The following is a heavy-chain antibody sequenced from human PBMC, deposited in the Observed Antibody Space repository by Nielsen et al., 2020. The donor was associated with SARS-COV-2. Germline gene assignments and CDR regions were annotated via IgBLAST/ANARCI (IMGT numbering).Heavy chain of an antibody. Sequence: SVKVSCKASGGTFSTHSISRVRQAPGQGPEWMGRIIPMVDIRDYAQSFQGRVTITADKSTSTAYMELSSLSSEDTALYYCARSATNLIYWYFDLWGRGTLVTVSS. CDR3: ARSATNLIYWYFDL. V-gene: IGHV1-69*02. CDR1: GGTFSTHS. CDR2: IIPMVDIR. J-gene: IGHJ2*01. D-gene: IGHD5-12*01.